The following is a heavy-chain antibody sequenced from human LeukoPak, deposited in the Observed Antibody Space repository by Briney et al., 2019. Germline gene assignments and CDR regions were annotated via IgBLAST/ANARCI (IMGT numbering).Heavy chain of an antibody. D-gene: IGHD3-3*01. J-gene: IGHJ4*02. V-gene: IGHV3-33*08. CDR2: IWYDGSNK. Sequence: GGSLRLSCAASGFTFSSYAMSWVRQAPGKGLEWVAVIWYDGSNKYYADSVKGRFTISRDNSKNTLDLQMNSLRAEDTAVYYCARDRSYDFWSGYSTPDYWGQGTLVTVSS. CDR3: ARDRSYDFWSGYSTPDY. CDR1: GFTFSSYA.